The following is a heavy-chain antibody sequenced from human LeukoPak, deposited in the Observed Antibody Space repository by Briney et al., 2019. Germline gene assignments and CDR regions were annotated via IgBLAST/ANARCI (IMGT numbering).Heavy chain of an antibody. Sequence: GGSLRFSCAASGFIFSSYAMSWVRQAPGKGLEWVSAISGSGGSTYYADSVKGRFTISRDNSKNTLYLQMNSLRAEDTAVYYCAKSRSEYYDSSGPFDYWGQGTLVTVSS. CDR3: AKSRSEYYDSSGPFDY. J-gene: IGHJ4*02. CDR1: GFIFSSYA. CDR2: ISGSGGST. V-gene: IGHV3-23*01. D-gene: IGHD3-22*01.